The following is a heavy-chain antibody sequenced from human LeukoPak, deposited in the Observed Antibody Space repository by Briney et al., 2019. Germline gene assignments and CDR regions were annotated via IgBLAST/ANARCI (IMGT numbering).Heavy chain of an antibody. D-gene: IGHD6-13*01. CDR3: ARHYSSSWYYFDY. CDR1: GYSISSGYY. V-gene: IGHV4-38-2*01. CDR2: IYHSGST. J-gene: IGHJ4*02. Sequence: SETLSLTCAVSGYSISSGYYWGWIRLPPGKGLEWIGSIYHSGSTYYNPSLKSRVTISVDTSKNQFSLKLSSVTAADTAVYYCARHYSSSWYYFDYWGQGTLVTVSS.